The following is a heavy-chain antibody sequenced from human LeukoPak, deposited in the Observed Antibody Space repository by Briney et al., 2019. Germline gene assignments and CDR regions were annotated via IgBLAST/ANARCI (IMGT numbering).Heavy chain of an antibody. CDR1: GYTFTGYY. D-gene: IGHD6-13*01. Sequence: ASVKVSCKASGYTFTGYYMHWVRQAPGQGLEWMGWIKPSSGGTNYAQKFQVRVTMTRDTSISTAYMELSRLRSDDTAVYYCARGWGSSSWYRAGYWGQGTLVTVSS. CDR3: ARGWGSSSWYRAGY. CDR2: IKPSSGGT. V-gene: IGHV1-2*02. J-gene: IGHJ4*02.